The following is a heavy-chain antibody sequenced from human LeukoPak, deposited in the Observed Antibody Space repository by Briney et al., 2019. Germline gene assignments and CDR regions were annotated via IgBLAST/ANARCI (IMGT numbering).Heavy chain of an antibody. J-gene: IGHJ4*02. CDR1: GVTFSDYA. V-gene: IGHV3-23*01. CDR2: ITTDGDTT. Sequence: GGSLRLSCAASGVTFSDYAMSWIRQAPGKGLEWVSAITTDGDTTYYGDSVKGRFTISRDNSKDTLYLQMNSLRAEDTALYYCAKARIGYVEDWGQGTLVTVSS. CDR3: AKARIGYVED. D-gene: IGHD2-15*01.